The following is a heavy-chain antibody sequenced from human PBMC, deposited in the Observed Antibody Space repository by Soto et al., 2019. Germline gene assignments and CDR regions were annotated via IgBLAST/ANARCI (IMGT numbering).Heavy chain of an antibody. CDR3: ARSGSRKQWLVGWFDP. D-gene: IGHD6-19*01. J-gene: IGHJ5*02. CDR2: IYHSGST. V-gene: IGHV4-4*02. Sequence: SETLSLTCAVSGGSISSSNWWSWVRQPPGKGLEWIGEIYHSGSTNYNPSLKSRVTISVDKSKNQFSLKLSSVTAADTAVYYCARSGSRKQWLVGWFDPWGQGTLVTVS. CDR1: GGSISSSNW.